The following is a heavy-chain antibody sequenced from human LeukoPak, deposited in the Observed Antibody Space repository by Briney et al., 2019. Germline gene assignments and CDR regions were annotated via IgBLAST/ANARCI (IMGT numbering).Heavy chain of an antibody. D-gene: IGHD3-10*01. CDR2: ISRSSSSI. Sequence: PGGSLRLSCAASGFIFNTHSMNWVRQAPGKGLEWVSAISRSSSSIKYADSVKGRFTISRDDAKSSVYLEMNSLRADDTAVYCCAKVGTGNQYGSGDFDLWGQGSLVTVSS. V-gene: IGHV3-21*06. CDR1: GFIFNTHS. CDR3: AKVGTGNQYGSGDFDL. J-gene: IGHJ4*02.